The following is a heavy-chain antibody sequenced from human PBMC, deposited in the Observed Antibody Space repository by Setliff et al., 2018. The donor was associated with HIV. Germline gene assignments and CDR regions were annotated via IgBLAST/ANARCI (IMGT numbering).Heavy chain of an antibody. Sequence: GESLKISCAASGFTFRTYWMSWVRQVPGKGLGWVANIKQDGSEKNYVDSVKGRFTISRDNAKNSLSLQMNSLRAEDTAVYYCARDYSRYNWNYFDYWGQGTLVTVSS. J-gene: IGHJ4*02. V-gene: IGHV3-7*03. CDR3: ARDYSRYNWNYFDY. CDR1: GFTFRTYW. CDR2: IKQDGSEK. D-gene: IGHD1-20*01.